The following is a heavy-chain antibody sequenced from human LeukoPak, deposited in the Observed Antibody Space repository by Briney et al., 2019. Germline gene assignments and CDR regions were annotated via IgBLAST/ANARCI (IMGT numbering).Heavy chain of an antibody. CDR3: ARGYGDNSGAFDI. D-gene: IGHD4-23*01. V-gene: IGHV4-30-2*01. J-gene: IGHJ3*02. Sequence: PSQTLSLTCAASGGTIIVAAYSWSWLRQPPGKGLQWIGYIYHTGRTSYSPSLESRVTISVDRSKNQFSLKLNSVTAADTAVYYCARGYGDNSGAFDIWGQGTMVTVSS. CDR1: GGTIIVAAYS. CDR2: IYHTGRT.